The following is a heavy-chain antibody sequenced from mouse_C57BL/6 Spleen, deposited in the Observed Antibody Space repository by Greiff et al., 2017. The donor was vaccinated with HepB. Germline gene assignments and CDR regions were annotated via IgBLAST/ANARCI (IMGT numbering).Heavy chain of an antibody. CDR1: GYTFTSYW. Sequence: QVHVKQPGAELVKPGASVKLSCKASGYTFTSYWMHWVKQRPGRGLEWIGRIDPNSGGTKYNEKFKSKATLTVDKPSSTAYMQLSSLTSEDSAVYYWARRNWDGWYFDVWGTGTTVTVSS. J-gene: IGHJ1*03. CDR2: IDPNSGGT. V-gene: IGHV1-72*01. D-gene: IGHD4-1*01. CDR3: ARRNWDGWYFDV.